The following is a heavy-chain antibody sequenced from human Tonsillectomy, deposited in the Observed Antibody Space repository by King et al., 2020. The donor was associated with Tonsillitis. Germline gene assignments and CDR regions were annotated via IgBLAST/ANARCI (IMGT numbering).Heavy chain of an antibody. CDR1: GLTFPNAW. Sequence: VQLVESGGGLVQPGGSLRLSCAASGLTFPNAWMSWVRQAPGRGLEWVGLIKGKIDGGTTDYAEPVRGRFTISRDDSKNTLYLQVSSLKTEDTAVYYCATAVVSAEWPLSWGQGTLVTVSS. J-gene: IGHJ4*02. V-gene: IGHV3-15*07. D-gene: IGHD3-3*01. CDR2: IKGKIDGGTT. CDR3: ATAVVSAEWPLS.